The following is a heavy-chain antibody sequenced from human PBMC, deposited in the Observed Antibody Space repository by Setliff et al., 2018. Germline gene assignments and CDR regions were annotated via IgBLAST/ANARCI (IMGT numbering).Heavy chain of an antibody. J-gene: IGHJ4*02. CDR2: IYYSGST. Sequence: SETLSLTCAVSGYSISSGYYWGWIRQAPGKGLEWIGSIYYSGSTYYNPSLKSRVTISVDTSKNQFSLKLSSVTAADTAVYYCASWYYDFWSGYYIPGYFDYWGQGTLVTVSS. V-gene: IGHV4-38-2*01. CDR1: GYSISSGYY. D-gene: IGHD3-3*01. CDR3: ASWYYDFWSGYYIPGYFDY.